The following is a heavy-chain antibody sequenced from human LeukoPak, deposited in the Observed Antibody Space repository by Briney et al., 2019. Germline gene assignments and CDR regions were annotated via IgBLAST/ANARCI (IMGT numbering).Heavy chain of an antibody. Sequence: PSGTLSLTCAVYGGSFSGYYWSWIRQPPGKGLEWIGEINHSGSTNYDPSLKSRVTISVDTSKNQFSLKLSSVTAADTAVYYCARGRGITMVRDLDYWGQGTLVTVSS. CDR1: GGSFSGYY. J-gene: IGHJ4*02. V-gene: IGHV4-34*01. CDR3: ARGRGITMVRDLDY. D-gene: IGHD3-10*01. CDR2: INHSGST.